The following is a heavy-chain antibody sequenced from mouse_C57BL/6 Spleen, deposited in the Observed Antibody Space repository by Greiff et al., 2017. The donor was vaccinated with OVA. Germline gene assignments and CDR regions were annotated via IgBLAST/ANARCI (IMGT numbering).Heavy chain of an antibody. D-gene: IGHD2-1*01. CDR1: GYTFTSYW. Sequence: QVQLQQPGAELVRPGSSVKLSCKASGYTFTSYWMHWVKQRPIQGLEWIGNIDPSDSETHYNQKFKDKATLTVDKSSSTAYMQLSSLTSEDSAVYYCARSDYGNYEAYWGQGTLVTVSA. V-gene: IGHV1-52*01. CDR2: IDPSDSET. CDR3: ARSDYGNYEAY. J-gene: IGHJ3*01.